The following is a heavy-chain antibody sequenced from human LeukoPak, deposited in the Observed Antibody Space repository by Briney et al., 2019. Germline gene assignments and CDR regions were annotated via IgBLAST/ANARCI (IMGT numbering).Heavy chain of an antibody. D-gene: IGHD4-17*01. CDR1: GYTFAGYY. CDR2: INPNSSGT. Sequence: ASVKVSCKASGYTFAGYYTHWVRQAPGQGLEWMGWINPNSSGTNYAQKFLGRVTMTRDTSISTAYMELTGLRSDDTAVFYCARGGYGDYVYFDSWGPGTLVTVSS. J-gene: IGHJ4*02. CDR3: ARGGYGDYVYFDS. V-gene: IGHV1-2*02.